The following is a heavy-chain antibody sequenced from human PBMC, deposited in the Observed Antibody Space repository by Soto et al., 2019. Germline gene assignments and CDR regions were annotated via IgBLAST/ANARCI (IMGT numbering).Heavy chain of an antibody. CDR2: ISAYNGNT. CDR3: AREKYYYDSSGPHLDY. Sequence: ASVKVSCKAPGYTFTSYGISWVRQAPGQGLEWMGWISAYNGNTNYAQKLQGRVTMTTDTSTSTAYMELRSLRSDDTAVYYCAREKYYYDSSGPHLDYWGQGTLVTVSS. J-gene: IGHJ4*02. V-gene: IGHV1-18*01. D-gene: IGHD3-22*01. CDR1: GYTFTSYG.